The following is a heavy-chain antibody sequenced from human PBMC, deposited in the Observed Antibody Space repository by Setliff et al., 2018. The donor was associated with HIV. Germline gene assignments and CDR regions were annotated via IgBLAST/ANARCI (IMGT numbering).Heavy chain of an antibody. CDR1: GDSSSNDY. V-gene: IGHV4-4*08. D-gene: IGHD2-15*01. Sequence: NPSETLSLTCTVSGDSSSNDYWTWVRQPPGKGLEWIGNIHTSGTTKYNPSLNSRVTISVDMSKSQSSLRLSSVTAADTAMYYCAREYYRSGGYYSGWKYYYMDVWGKGTKVTVSS. CDR3: AREYYRSGGYYSGWKYYYMDV. J-gene: IGHJ6*03. CDR2: IHTSGTT.